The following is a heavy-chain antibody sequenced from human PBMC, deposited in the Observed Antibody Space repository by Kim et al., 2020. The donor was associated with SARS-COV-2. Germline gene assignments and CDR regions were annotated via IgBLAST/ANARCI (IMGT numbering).Heavy chain of an antibody. CDR2: IGTLDDT. D-gene: IGHD3-16*02. J-gene: IGHJ6*01. Sequence: GGSLRLSCAASGFSFRDYDMHWVRQATGAGLEWVSSIGTLDDTFYPDSVKGRFTISKDNGKNSLYLQMNSLRAGDTAVYYCARAWGSYRSGNYSGMDVWG. CDR1: GFSFRDYD. V-gene: IGHV3-13*01. CDR3: ARAWGSYRSGNYSGMDV.